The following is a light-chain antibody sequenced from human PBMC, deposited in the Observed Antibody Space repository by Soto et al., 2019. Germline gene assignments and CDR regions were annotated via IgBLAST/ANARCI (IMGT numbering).Light chain of an antibody. CDR2: GAS. Sequence: DIVMTQSPATLSVSPGEGAALSCRASRGVGTNLAWFQQKPGQAPRLLIYGASIRASGFPARFSGSGSGTEFTLTITSLQSEDFAVYYCQQYNNWPQTFGQGTKVDIK. J-gene: IGKJ1*01. CDR3: QQYNNWPQT. V-gene: IGKV3-15*01. CDR1: RGVGTN.